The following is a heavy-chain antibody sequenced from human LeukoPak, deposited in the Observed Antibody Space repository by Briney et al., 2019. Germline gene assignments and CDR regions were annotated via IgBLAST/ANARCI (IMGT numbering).Heavy chain of an antibody. CDR1: GFTFSSYG. CDR2: ISGSGDST. V-gene: IGHV3-23*01. CDR3: AKDLNYYDSSGPI. J-gene: IGHJ3*02. D-gene: IGHD3-22*01. Sequence: GGSLRLSCAASGFTFSSYGMSWVRQAPGKGLEWVSAISGSGDSTYYADSVKGRFTISGDNSRNTLYLQMNSLRAGDTAVYYCAKDLNYYDSSGPIWGQGTMVTVSS.